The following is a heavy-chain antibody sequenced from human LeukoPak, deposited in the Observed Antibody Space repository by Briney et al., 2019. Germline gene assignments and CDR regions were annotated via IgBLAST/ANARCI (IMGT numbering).Heavy chain of an antibody. J-gene: IGHJ4*02. Sequence: PGGSLRLSCAASGFTFSSYAMHWVRQAPGKGLEWVAVISYDGSNKYYADSVKGRFTISRDNSKNTLYLQMNSLRAEDTAVYYCSRAGRRDLGFDYWGQGTLVTVSS. CDR3: SRAGRRDLGFDY. CDR1: GFTFSSYA. CDR2: ISYDGSNK. V-gene: IGHV3-30*04.